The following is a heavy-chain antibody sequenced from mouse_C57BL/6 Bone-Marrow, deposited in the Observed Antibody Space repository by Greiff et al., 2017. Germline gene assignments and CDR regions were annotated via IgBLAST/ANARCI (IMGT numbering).Heavy chain of an antibody. V-gene: IGHV7-3*01. CDR3: ARSLTVFDY. CDR1: GFTFTDYY. J-gene: IGHJ2*01. Sequence: EVKLMESGGGLVQPGGSLSLSCAASGFTFTDYYMSWVRQPPGKALEWLGFIRNKANGYTTEYSASVKGRFTISRDNSQSILYLQMNALRAEDSATDYCARSLTVFDYWGQGTTLTVSS. CDR2: IRNKANGYTT. D-gene: IGHD4-1*01.